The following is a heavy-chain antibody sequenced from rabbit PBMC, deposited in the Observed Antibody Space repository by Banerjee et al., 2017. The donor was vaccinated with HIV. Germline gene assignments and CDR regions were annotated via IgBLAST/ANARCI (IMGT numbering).Heavy chain of an antibody. J-gene: IGHJ4*01. V-gene: IGHV1S40*01. Sequence: QSLVESGGGLVKPGASLTLTCTASGFDFSSTYYMCWVRQAPGKGPEWIGCIYTGSSGSTYYASWAKGRFTISKTSSTTVTLQMTSLTAADTATYFCARDGAASGYVFGLWGPGTLVTVS. D-gene: IGHD8-1*01. CDR3: ARDGAASGYVFGL. CDR2: IYTGSSGST. CDR1: GFDFSSTYY.